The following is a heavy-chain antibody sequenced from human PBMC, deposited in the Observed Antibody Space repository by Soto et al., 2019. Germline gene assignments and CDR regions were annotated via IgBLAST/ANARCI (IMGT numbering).Heavy chain of an antibody. Sequence: SEALSLTCTASGGSISSHYWSWIRQPPGKGLEWIGYIYYSGSTNYNPSLKSRVTISVDTSKHQFSLKLSSVTAADTAVYYCARVGRSCYGYCFDPWGQGTMGTVSS. J-gene: IGHJ5*02. CDR3: ARVGRSCYGYCFDP. CDR1: GGSISSHY. D-gene: IGHD2-2*01. V-gene: IGHV4-59*11. CDR2: IYYSGST.